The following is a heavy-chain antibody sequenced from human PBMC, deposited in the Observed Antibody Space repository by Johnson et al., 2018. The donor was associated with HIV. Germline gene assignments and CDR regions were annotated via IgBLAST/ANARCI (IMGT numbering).Heavy chain of an antibody. Sequence: VQLVESGGGLVPPGGSLRLSCAASGFIISSYWMTWVRQAPGKGLEWVANIKKDGSEKYYVDSVKGRFTISRDNAKNSLYLQMNTLRAEDTAVYYCARDAVISSGWYNVDAFDIWGQGTMVTVSS. CDR1: GFIISSYW. CDR3: ARDAVISSGWYNVDAFDI. J-gene: IGHJ3*02. V-gene: IGHV3-7*05. CDR2: IKKDGSEK. D-gene: IGHD6-19*01.